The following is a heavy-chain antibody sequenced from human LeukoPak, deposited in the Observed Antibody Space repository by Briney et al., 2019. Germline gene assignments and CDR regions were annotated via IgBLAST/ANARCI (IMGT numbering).Heavy chain of an antibody. CDR1: GFSFSSYE. J-gene: IGHJ4*02. CDR2: ISSSSSYK. Sequence: GGSLRLSCAASGFSFSSYEMNWVRQAPGKGLEWVSSISSSSSYKYYTDSVKGRFTISRDNAKNSLYLQMNSLRAEGTAVYYCARSAAGTYYWGQGTLVTVSS. V-gene: IGHV3-21*01. D-gene: IGHD1-1*01. CDR3: ARSAAGTYY.